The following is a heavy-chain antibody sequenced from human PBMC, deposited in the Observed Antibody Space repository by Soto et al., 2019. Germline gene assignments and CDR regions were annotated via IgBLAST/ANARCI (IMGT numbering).Heavy chain of an antibody. CDR2: INTNTGNP. Sequence: ASVKVSCKASGYTFTSYAMNWVRQAPGQGLEWMGWINTNTGNPTYAQGFTGRFVFSLDTSVSTAYLQISSLKAEDTAVYYCARMRHRGSGSSSRDYNWFDPWGQGTLVTVSS. D-gene: IGHD6-6*01. J-gene: IGHJ5*02. CDR1: GYTFTSYA. V-gene: IGHV7-4-1*02. CDR3: ARMRHRGSGSSSRDYNWFDP.